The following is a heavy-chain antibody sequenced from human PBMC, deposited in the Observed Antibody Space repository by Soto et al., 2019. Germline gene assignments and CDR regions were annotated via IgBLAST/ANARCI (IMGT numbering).Heavy chain of an antibody. J-gene: IGHJ6*03. CDR1: GFTFDDYA. Sequence: TGGSLRLSCAASGFTFDDYAMHWVRQAPGKGLEWVSGISWNSGSIGYADSVKGRFTISRDNAKNSLYLQMNSLRAEDTALYYCAKDRPGYSSGWYAKDGDGGYYYYYMDVWGKGTTVTVSS. CDR2: ISWNSGSI. D-gene: IGHD6-19*01. CDR3: AKDRPGYSSGWYAKDGDGGYYYYYMDV. V-gene: IGHV3-9*01.